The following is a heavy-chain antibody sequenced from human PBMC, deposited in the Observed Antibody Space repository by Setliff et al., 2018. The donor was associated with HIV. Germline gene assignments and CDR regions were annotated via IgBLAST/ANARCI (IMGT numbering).Heavy chain of an antibody. CDR1: GASITSHY. D-gene: IGHD4-17*01. Sequence: SETLSLTCTVSGASITSHYWSWIRQSPGRELEWIGYIYSTGSTNYNPSLQSRVSISMDASKYKFSLKVTSVTSADTSVYYCAKGAGFYGDYTFDYWGQGNLVTVSS. CDR3: AKGAGFYGDYTFDY. V-gene: IGHV4-59*11. J-gene: IGHJ4*02. CDR2: IYSTGST.